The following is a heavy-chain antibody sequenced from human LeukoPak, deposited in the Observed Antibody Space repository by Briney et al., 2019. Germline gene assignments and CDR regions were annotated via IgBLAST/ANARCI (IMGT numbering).Heavy chain of an antibody. CDR2: IYYSGST. J-gene: IGHJ6*03. Sequence: PSETLSLTCTVSGGSISSSSYYWGWIRQPPGKGLEWIGSIYYSGSTYYNPSLESRVTISVDTSKNQFSLKLSSVTAADTAVYYCARHCASMVATRPYYYMDVWGKGTTVTISS. CDR3: ARHCASMVATRPYYYMDV. D-gene: IGHD5-12*01. CDR1: GGSISSSSYY. V-gene: IGHV4-39*01.